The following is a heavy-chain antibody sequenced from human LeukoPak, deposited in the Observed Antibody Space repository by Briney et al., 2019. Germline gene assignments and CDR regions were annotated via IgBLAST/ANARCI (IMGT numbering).Heavy chain of an antibody. CDR1: GFTFSSYA. D-gene: IGHD3-16*01. J-gene: IGHJ4*02. CDR3: ARRINTAWGIDY. Sequence: GGSLRLSCAASGFTFSSYAMSWVRQAPGKGLEWVSAISGSGGSTYYADSVKGRFTVSRDNSKNTLYLQMNSLRPDDTAVYYCARRINTAWGIDYWGQGTLVTVAS. V-gene: IGHV3-23*01. CDR2: ISGSGGST.